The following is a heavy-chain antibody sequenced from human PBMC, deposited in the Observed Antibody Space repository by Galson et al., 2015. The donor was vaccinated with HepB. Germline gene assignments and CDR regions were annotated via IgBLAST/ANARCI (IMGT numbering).Heavy chain of an antibody. CDR1: GFTFSTFA. CDR2: ITGRGGST. Sequence: SLRLSCAASGFTFSTFAMSWVRQAPGKGLEWVSSITGRGGSTYYADSVKGRFTISRDNSKNTLYLQMSRLRVDDTAVYFCAKDGQLLWSGELLAYNDYWGQGTLVTVSS. J-gene: IGHJ4*02. V-gene: IGHV3-23*01. CDR3: AKDGQLLWSGELLAYNDY. D-gene: IGHD3-10*01.